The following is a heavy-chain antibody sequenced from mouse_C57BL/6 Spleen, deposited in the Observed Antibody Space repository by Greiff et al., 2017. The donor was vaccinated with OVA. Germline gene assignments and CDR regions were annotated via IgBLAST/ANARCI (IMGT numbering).Heavy chain of an antibody. CDR1: GYAFSSSW. D-gene: IGHD2-1*01. CDR3: ARSYGMPLAY. Sequence: QVQLQQSGPELVKPGASVKISCKASGYAFSSSWMNWVKQRPGKGLEWIGRIYPGGGDTYYNGKFKGKATLTADKSSSTAYMQLSSLTSEDSAVYFCARSYGMPLAYWGKGTLVTVSA. J-gene: IGHJ3*01. CDR2: IYPGGGDT. V-gene: IGHV1-82*01.